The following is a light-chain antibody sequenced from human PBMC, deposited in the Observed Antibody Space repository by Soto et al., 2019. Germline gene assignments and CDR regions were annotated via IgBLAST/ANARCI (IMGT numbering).Light chain of an antibody. CDR3: SSYTNINTRACV. CDR2: EVT. CDR1: NTDVGGYDR. J-gene: IGLJ1*01. Sequence: QSALTQPASVSGSPGQSITISCIGTNTDVGGYDRVSWYQHHPGKAPKLIIYEVTDRPSGVSNRFSGSKSGNTASLTISGLQAEDEAEYYCSSYTNINTRACVFGTGTKLTVL. V-gene: IGLV2-14*01.